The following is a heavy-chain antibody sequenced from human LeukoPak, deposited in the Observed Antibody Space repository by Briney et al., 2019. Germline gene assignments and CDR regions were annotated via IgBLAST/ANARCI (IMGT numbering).Heavy chain of an antibody. V-gene: IGHV3-23*01. CDR3: AKAYLYDSSGYPLAIDY. J-gene: IGHJ4*02. Sequence: TGGSLRLSCAASGFTFSSYAMSWVRQAPGKGLEWVSAISGSGGSTYYADSVKGRFTISRDNSKNTLYLQMNSLRAEDTAVYYCAKAYLYDSSGYPLAIDYWGQGTLVTVSS. CDR2: ISGSGGST. CDR1: GFTFSSYA. D-gene: IGHD3-22*01.